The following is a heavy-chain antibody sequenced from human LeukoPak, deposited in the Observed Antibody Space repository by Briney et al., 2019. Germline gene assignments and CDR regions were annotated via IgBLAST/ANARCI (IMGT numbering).Heavy chain of an antibody. V-gene: IGHV4-34*01. CDR3: ARPATVVTPSRLGYFDL. J-gene: IGHJ2*01. Sequence: PSETLSLTCAVYGGSFSGYYWSWIRQPPGKGLEWIGEINHSGSTNYNPSLKSRVTISVDTSKNQFSLKLSSVTAADTAVYYCARPATVVTPSRLGYFDLWGRGTLVTVSS. CDR1: GGSFSGYY. D-gene: IGHD4-23*01. CDR2: INHSGST.